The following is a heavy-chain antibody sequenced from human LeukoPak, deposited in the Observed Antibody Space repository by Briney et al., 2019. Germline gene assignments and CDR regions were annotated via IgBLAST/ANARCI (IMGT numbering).Heavy chain of an antibody. CDR1: GFTFSSFG. V-gene: IGHV3-30*02. CDR3: AKVGPVWYDDY. D-gene: IGHD2-15*01. J-gene: IGHJ4*02. CDR2: IRNDGSNK. Sequence: GGSLRLSCAASGFTFSSFGMHWVRQAPGKGLEWVTFIRNDGSNKYYADSVKGRFTISRDNSMNTLYLQMDSLGTEDTAVYYCAKVGPVWYDDYWGQGTLVTVSS.